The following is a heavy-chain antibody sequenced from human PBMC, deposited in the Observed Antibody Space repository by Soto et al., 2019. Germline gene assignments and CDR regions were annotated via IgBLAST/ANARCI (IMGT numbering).Heavy chain of an antibody. J-gene: IGHJ3*01. CDR2: LLHSGTT. CDR3: ASSSGWYRHDV. V-gene: IGHV4-4*02. D-gene: IGHD6-19*01. Sequence: QVQLQESGPGLVKPSGTLSLTCAVSGDSISSPKWWTWLRQPPGKGLEWIGDLLHSGTTNYNPSLKRRATLSVDKPQTQFSLKLTSVTAAVTAIYYCASSSGWYRHDVWGQWTSVTVSS. CDR1: GDSISSPKW.